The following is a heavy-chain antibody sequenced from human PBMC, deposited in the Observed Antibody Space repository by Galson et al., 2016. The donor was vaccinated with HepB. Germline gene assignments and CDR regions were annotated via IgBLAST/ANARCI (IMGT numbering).Heavy chain of an antibody. D-gene: IGHD2-21*01. CDR3: AADRNSLTPCLWYGLDV. CDR2: IIAMFATR. J-gene: IGHJ6*02. Sequence: SVKVSCKASGDTLNKYTINWVRQAPGQGLEWMGNIIAMFATRTYAQRFQGRLTMTVDESTSTAYMDLSSLTSEDTAVYYCAADRNSLTPCLWYGLDVWGQGTTVTVSS. CDR1: GDTLNKYT. V-gene: IGHV1-69*13.